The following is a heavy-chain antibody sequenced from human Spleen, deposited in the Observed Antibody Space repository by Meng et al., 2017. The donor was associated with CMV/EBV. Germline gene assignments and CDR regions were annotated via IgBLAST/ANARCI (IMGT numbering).Heavy chain of an antibody. CDR1: GFTFSVYE. Sequence: ESLKISCGASGFTFSVYEMNWVRQAPGKGLEWIGEINHSGSTYYKPSLKSRVTISVDTSKNQFSLKVTSVTAADTAVYYCARHTRERFTILGVVKSLYYGMDVWGQGATVTVSS. CDR2: INHSGST. CDR3: ARHTRERFTILGVVKSLYYGMDV. J-gene: IGHJ6*02. V-gene: IGHV4-34*01. D-gene: IGHD3-3*01.